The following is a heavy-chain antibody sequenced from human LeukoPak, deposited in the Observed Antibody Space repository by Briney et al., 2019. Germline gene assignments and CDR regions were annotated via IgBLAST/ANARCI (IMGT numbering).Heavy chain of an antibody. CDR2: IYHSGST. Sequence: SETLSLTCTVSGGSISSGGYYWSWIRQPPGKGLEWIGYIYHSGSTYYNPSLKSRVTISVDRSKNQFSLKLSSVTAADTAVYYCARQNSKSITIFGVVPKESWFDPWGQGTLVTVSS. CDR3: ARQNSKSITIFGVVPKESWFDP. D-gene: IGHD3-3*01. CDR1: GGSISSGGYY. J-gene: IGHJ5*02. V-gene: IGHV4-30-2*01.